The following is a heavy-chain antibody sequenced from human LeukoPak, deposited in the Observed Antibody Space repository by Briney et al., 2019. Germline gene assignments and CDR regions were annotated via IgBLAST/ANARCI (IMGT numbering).Heavy chain of an antibody. CDR1: GFTFSSYG. D-gene: IGHD3-3*01. Sequence: GGSLRLSCAASGFTFSSYGMHWVRQAPGKGLEWVSFIRYDGSNKYYADSVKGRFTISRDNSKNTLYLQMNSLRAEDTAVYYCAKDRITIFGVVLDCWGQGTLVTVSS. V-gene: IGHV3-30*02. CDR2: IRYDGSNK. J-gene: IGHJ4*02. CDR3: AKDRITIFGVVLDC.